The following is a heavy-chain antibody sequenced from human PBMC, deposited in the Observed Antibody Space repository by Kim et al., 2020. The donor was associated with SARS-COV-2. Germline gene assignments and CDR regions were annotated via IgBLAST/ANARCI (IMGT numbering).Heavy chain of an antibody. CDR2: IYYSGST. CDR1: GGSISSYY. CDR3: AREIERGNFDY. V-gene: IGHV4-59*01. D-gene: IGHD2-21*01. J-gene: IGHJ4*02. Sequence: SETLSLTCTVSGGSISSYYWSWIRQPPGKGLEWIGYIYYSGSTNYNPSLKSRVTISVDTSKNQFSLKLSSVTAADTAVHYCAREIERGNFDYWGQGTLVT.